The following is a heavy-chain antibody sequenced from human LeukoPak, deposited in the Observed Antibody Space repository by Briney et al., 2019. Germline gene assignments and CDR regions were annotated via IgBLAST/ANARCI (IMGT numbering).Heavy chain of an antibody. CDR3: ARDLVAAAGTTFDY. V-gene: IGHV3-48*01. Sequence: PGGSLRLSCAASGFTFSSSSMNWVRQAPGKGLEWVSYISSSSSTIYYAGSVKGRFTISRDNAKNSLYLQMNSLRAEDTAVYYCARDLVAAAGTTFDYWGQGTLVTVSS. J-gene: IGHJ4*02. D-gene: IGHD6-13*01. CDR1: GFTFSSSS. CDR2: ISSSSSTI.